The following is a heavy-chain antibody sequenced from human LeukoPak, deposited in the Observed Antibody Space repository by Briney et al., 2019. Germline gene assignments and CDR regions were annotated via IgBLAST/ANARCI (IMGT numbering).Heavy chain of an antibody. J-gene: IGHJ5*02. V-gene: IGHV3-74*01. CDR2: INSDGSSL. CDR1: GFTFSSYW. D-gene: IGHD6-13*01. Sequence: GGSLRLSCAASGFTFSSYWMHWVRQAPGKGLVWVSRINSDGSSLSYADSVKGRFTISRDNAKNTLYLQMNSLRAEDTAVYYCARDGSTWSNWLDPWGQGTLVTVSS. CDR3: ARDGSTWSNWLDP.